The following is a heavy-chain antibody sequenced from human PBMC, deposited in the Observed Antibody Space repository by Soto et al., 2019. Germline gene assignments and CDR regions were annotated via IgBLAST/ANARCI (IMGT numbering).Heavy chain of an antibody. CDR3: AKDLPAYYYDSSGYYL. D-gene: IGHD3-22*01. Sequence: EVQLLESGGGLVQPGGSLRLSCAASGFTFSSYAMSWVRQAPGKGLEWVSAISGSGGSTYYADSVKGRFTISRDNSKNTPYLKMNSLRAEDTAVYYCAKDLPAYYYDSSGYYLGGQGTLVTVSS. CDR1: GFTFSSYA. V-gene: IGHV3-23*01. J-gene: IGHJ4*02. CDR2: ISGSGGST.